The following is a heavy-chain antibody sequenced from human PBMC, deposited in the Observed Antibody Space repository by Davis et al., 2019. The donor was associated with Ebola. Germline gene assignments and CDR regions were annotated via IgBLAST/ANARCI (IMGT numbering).Heavy chain of an antibody. CDR2: IIPLLGVA. V-gene: IGHV1-69*02. J-gene: IGHJ4*02. CDR1: GDTFNNYS. Sequence: SVKVSCKASGDTFNNYSFRWVRQAPGQGLEWMGRIIPLLGVANYAPKFQGRISLTADTSTSTVYLELSSLKFDDTAVYYCERGRYITTPALWGQGTLVTVS. CDR3: ERGRYITTPAL. D-gene: IGHD2-15*01.